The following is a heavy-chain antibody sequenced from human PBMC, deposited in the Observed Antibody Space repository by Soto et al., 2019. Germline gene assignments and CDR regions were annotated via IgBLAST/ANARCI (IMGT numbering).Heavy chain of an antibody. Sequence: GGSLRLSCAASGFTFSSYAMHWVRQAPGKGLEWVAVISYDGSNKYYADSVKGRFTISRDNSKNTLYLQMNSLRAEDTAVYYCARESLLSHFDWLLFLPPPHFDYWGQGTLVTVSS. V-gene: IGHV3-30-3*01. J-gene: IGHJ4*02. CDR1: GFTFSSYA. CDR2: ISYDGSNK. CDR3: ARESLLSHFDWLLFLPPPHFDY. D-gene: IGHD3-9*01.